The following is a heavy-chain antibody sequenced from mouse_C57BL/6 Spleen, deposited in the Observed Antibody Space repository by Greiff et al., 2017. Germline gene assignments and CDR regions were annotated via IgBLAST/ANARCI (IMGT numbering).Heavy chain of an antibody. CDR1: GFTFSSYG. CDR3: ARQRYYYGSSYSAMDY. V-gene: IGHV5-6*01. J-gene: IGHJ4*01. Sequence: EVQRVESGGDLVKPGGSLKLSCAASGFTFSSYGMSWVRQTPDKRLEWVATISSGGSYTYYPDSVKGRFTISRDNAKNTLYLQMSSLKSEDTAMYYCARQRYYYGSSYSAMDYWGQGTSVTVSS. CDR2: ISSGGSYT. D-gene: IGHD1-1*01.